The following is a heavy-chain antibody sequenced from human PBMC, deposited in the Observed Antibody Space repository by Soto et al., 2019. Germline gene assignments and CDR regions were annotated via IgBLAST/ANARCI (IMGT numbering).Heavy chain of an antibody. V-gene: IGHV4-4*07. CDR3: AREGASGFGMDV. D-gene: IGHD1-26*01. Sequence: LSLTCNVSGDSIRSYYWSWVRQPAGKPLEWIGRIYTSGSTNYNPSLKSRVSMSVDTSKNQFSLEVTSVTAADTAVYYCAREGASGFGMDVWGQGTTVTVSS. CDR1: GDSIRSYY. J-gene: IGHJ6*02. CDR2: IYTSGST.